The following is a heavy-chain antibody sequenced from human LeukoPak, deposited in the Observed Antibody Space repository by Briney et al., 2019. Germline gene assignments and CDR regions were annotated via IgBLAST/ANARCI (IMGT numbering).Heavy chain of an antibody. CDR1: GFTFSDCS. CDR2: IDKKTKNYEI. Sequence: GGSLKLSCAASGFTFSDCSIHWVRQASGKGLEWVGLIDKKTKNYEIAYAASVRGRFTISRDDSQNTAYLQMYSLETEDTALYYCTRDAGTYNWLDPWGQGTLVTVSS. D-gene: IGHD1-26*01. CDR3: TRDAGTYNWLDP. V-gene: IGHV3-73*01. J-gene: IGHJ5*02.